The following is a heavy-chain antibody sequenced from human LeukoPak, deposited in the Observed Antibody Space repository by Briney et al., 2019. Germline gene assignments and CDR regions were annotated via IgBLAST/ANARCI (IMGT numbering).Heavy chain of an antibody. V-gene: IGHV4-4*09. CDR2: IYTSGST. J-gene: IGHJ6*03. CDR3: ARHVTYYYDSSGYPDTYYYMDV. CDR1: GGSISSYY. D-gene: IGHD3-22*01. Sequence: SETLSLTCTVSGGSISSYYWSWIRQPPGKGLEWIGYIYTSGSTNYNPSLKSRATISVDTSKNQFSLKLSSVTAADTAVYYCARHVTYYYDSSGYPDTYYYMDVWGKGTTVTVSS.